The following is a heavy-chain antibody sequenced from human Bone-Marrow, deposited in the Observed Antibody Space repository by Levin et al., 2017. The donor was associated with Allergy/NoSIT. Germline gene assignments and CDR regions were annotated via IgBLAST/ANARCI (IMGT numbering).Heavy chain of an antibody. CDR2: INDSGTT. CDR1: GGSFSGHF. Sequence: PSETLSLTCAVSGGSFSGHFWTWIRQLPGKGLEWIGEINDSGTTTYNPSLKSRFMISVDTSNNQFSLHLNSVTAADAAIYFCTRGRGSPKIRTGVLAWGPKPQRLTSSYLDSWGQGTLVTVS. J-gene: IGHJ4*02. CDR3: TRGRGSPKIRTGVLAWGPKPQRLTSSYLDS. D-gene: IGHD1-14*01. V-gene: IGHV4-34*01.